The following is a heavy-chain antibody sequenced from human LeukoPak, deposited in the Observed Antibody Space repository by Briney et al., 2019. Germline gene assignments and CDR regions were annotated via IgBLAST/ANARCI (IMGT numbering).Heavy chain of an antibody. D-gene: IGHD3-3*01. CDR2: ISYDGSNK. Sequence: GGSLRLSCAASGFTFSSYAMHWVRQAPGKGLEWVAVISYDGSNKYYADSVKGRFTISRDNSKNTLYLQMNSLRAEDTAVYYCAREFTIFGVVIQRYDAFDVWGQGTMVTVSS. V-gene: IGHV3-30-3*01. CDR3: AREFTIFGVVIQRYDAFDV. CDR1: GFTFSSYA. J-gene: IGHJ3*01.